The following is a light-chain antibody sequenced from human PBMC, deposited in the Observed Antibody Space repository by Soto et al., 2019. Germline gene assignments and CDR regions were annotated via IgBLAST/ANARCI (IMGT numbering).Light chain of an antibody. V-gene: IGKV3-20*01. CDR1: QSVSSSY. Sequence: EIVLTQSPGTLSLSPGERATLSCRASQSVSSSYLAWYQQKPGQAPRLLIYGASSRATGIPDRFSGRGSGTDVTFTISRLEPEDCEWYYWQQYGSSLLTFRGGTKVEIK. J-gene: IGKJ4*01. CDR2: GAS. CDR3: QQYGSSLLT.